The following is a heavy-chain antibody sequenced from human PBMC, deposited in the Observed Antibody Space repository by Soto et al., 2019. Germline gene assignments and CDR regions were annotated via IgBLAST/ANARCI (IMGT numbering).Heavy chain of an antibody. CDR1: GYTFTSYY. V-gene: IGHV1-46*01. J-gene: IGHJ6*02. CDR2: INPSGGST. Sequence: ASVKVSCKASGYTFTSYYMHWVQQAPGQGLEWMGIINPSGGSTSYAQKFQGRVTMTRDTSTSTVYMELSSLRSEDTAVYYCARDGVIAARRIGMDVWGQGTTVTVSS. D-gene: IGHD6-6*01. CDR3: ARDGVIAARRIGMDV.